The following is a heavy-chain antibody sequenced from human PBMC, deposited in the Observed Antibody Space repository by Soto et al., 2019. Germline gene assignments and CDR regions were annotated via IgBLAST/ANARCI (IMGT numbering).Heavy chain of an antibody. J-gene: IGHJ4*02. V-gene: IGHV3-33*01. D-gene: IGHD5-12*01. CDR2: IWYDGSNK. CDR3: ARDHSGYYLDY. CDR1: GFTFSNYG. Sequence: PGGSLRLSCAASGFTFSNYGLHWVRQTPGKGLEWVAVIWYDGSNKYYGDSVKGRFAISRDDSRNTLYLQMNSLRAEDTAVYYCARDHSGYYLDYWGQGTLVTV.